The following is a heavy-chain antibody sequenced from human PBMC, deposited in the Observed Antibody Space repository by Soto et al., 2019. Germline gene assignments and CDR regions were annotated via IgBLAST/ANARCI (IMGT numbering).Heavy chain of an antibody. CDR1: GGSISSGGYY. CDR3: ARVFNDFWSGYYTGHYYYYMDV. CDR2: IYYSGST. D-gene: IGHD3-3*01. V-gene: IGHV4-31*03. J-gene: IGHJ6*03. Sequence: SETLSLTCTVSGGSISSGGYYWSWIRQHPGKGLEWIGYIYYSGSTYYNPSLKSRVTISVGTSKNQFSLKLSSVTAADTAVYSCARVFNDFWSGYYTGHYYYYMDVWGKGTTVTVSS.